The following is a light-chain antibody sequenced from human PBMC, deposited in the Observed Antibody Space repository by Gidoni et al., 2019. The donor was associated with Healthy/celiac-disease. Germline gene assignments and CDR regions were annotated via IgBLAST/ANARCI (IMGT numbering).Light chain of an antibody. CDR3: QQSYSTPVT. CDR1: QSISSY. CDR2: AAS. J-gene: IGKJ4*01. Sequence: DRQMTHSPSSLSASVGDRVTITCRASQSISSYLNWYQQKPGKAPKLLIYAASSLQSGAPSRFSGRGSGTDFTLTISRLQPEDVATYYWQQSYSTPVTFGGGTKVEIK. V-gene: IGKV1-39*01.